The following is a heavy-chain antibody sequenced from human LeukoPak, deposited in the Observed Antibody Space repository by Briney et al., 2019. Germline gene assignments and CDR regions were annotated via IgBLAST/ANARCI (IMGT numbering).Heavy chain of an antibody. V-gene: IGHV3-48*01. J-gene: IGHJ4*02. CDR2: ISSSSSTI. CDR1: GFTFSSYS. D-gene: IGHD6-13*01. CDR3: ARDLVLTGKDFDY. Sequence: GGSLRLSCAASGFTFSSYSMNWVRQAPGKGLEWVSYISSSSSTIYYADSVKGRFTISRDNAKNSLYLQMNSLRAEDTAVYYCARDLVLTGKDFDYWGQGTLVTVSS.